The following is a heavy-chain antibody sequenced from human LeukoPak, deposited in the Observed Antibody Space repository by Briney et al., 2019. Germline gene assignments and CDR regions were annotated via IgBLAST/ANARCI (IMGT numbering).Heavy chain of an antibody. D-gene: IGHD3-16*01. CDR3: ARYLRQPGTFYLDY. V-gene: IGHV4-59*01. CDR2: IYYSGST. CDR1: GGSISSDY. Sequence: SETLSLTCTVSGGSISSDYWTWIRQPPGKGLEWIGYIYYSGSTNYNPSLKSRVTMSVDTSKNQFSLKLTSVTGADSAVYYCARYLRQPGTFYLDYWGQGTLVTVSS. J-gene: IGHJ4*02.